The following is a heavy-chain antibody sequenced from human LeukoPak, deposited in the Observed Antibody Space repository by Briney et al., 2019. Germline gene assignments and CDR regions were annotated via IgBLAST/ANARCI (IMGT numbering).Heavy chain of an antibody. D-gene: IGHD5-24*01. CDR1: GFTFSSYE. Sequence: GGSLRLSCAASGFTFSSYEMNWVRQAPGKGLEWLAVISYDGSNKYYADSVKGRFTISRDDSKNTLYLQVNSLRAEDTAVYYCAKENRERDFDYWGQGTLVTVSS. V-gene: IGHV3-30*18. CDR2: ISYDGSNK. CDR3: AKENRERDFDY. J-gene: IGHJ4*02.